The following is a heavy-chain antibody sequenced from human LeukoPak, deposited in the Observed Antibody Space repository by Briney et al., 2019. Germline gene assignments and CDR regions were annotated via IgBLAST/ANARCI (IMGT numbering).Heavy chain of an antibody. CDR2: ISTSDTI. D-gene: IGHD6-6*01. CDR3: TRDPRHFDS. Sequence: GGSLRLSCAASGFTFSDYYMTWIRHTPGKGLQWVSYISTSDTIYYADSVKGRFTISRDNAKNSLYLQMSSLRVEDTAVYYCTRDPRHFDSCGQGTLVTVSS. V-gene: IGHV3-11*04. CDR1: GFTFSDYY. J-gene: IGHJ5*01.